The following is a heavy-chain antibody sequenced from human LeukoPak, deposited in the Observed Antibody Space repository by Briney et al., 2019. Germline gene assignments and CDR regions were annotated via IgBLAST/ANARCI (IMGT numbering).Heavy chain of an antibody. D-gene: IGHD2-15*01. J-gene: IGHJ4*02. CDR1: GYSFTSYW. Sequence: GESLKISCKGSGYSFTSYWIAWARQMPGKGLEWMGIIYPDDSDTRYSPSFQGQVTISADKSISTAYLQWSSLKASDTAMYYCARLPYCSGGSCPPVYFDSWGQGTLVTVSS. V-gene: IGHV5-51*01. CDR3: ARLPYCSGGSCPPVYFDS. CDR2: IYPDDSDT.